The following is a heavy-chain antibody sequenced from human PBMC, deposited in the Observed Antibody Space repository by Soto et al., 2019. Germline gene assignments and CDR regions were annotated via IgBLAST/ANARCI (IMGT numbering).Heavy chain of an antibody. Sequence: EVQLLESGGGLVQPGGSLRLSCAASGFTFSSYALSWVRQAPGKGLEWVSAITGSGDSTYYADSVKGRFTVSRDNSKNTLNLPMPTLRAEDTAGQYCAKVFVFTIRGGFTFGGVGTVVTVSS. CDR3: AKVFVFTIRGGFTF. V-gene: IGHV3-23*01. J-gene: IGHJ4*02. CDR1: GFTFSSYA. CDR2: ITGSGDST. D-gene: IGHD3-3*01.